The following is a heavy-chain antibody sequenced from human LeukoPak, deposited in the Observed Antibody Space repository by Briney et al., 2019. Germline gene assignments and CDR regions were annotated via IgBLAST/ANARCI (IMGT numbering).Heavy chain of an antibody. CDR3: ARDTYYYDSRDWFDP. Sequence: PSETLSLTCTVSGGSISSYYWSWIRQPAGKGLEWIGRIYTSGSTNYNPSLKRRVTMSVDTSKNQFSLKLSSVTAADTAVYYCARDTYYYDSRDWFDPWGQGTLVTVSS. CDR1: GGSISSYY. D-gene: IGHD3-22*01. J-gene: IGHJ5*02. CDR2: IYTSGST. V-gene: IGHV4-4*07.